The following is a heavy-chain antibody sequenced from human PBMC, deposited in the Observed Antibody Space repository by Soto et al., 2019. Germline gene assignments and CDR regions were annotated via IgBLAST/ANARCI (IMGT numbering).Heavy chain of an antibody. CDR1: GTSFTDYY. D-gene: IGHD1-26*01. J-gene: IGHJ5*02. V-gene: IGHV4-34*01. CDR3: ARGRVGATHWNWFGP. Sequence: SETLSLTCAVYGTSFTDYYWSWIRQPPGKGLEWIGEVNHSGSTNYNPSLKSRVSISVDTSKNHFSLNLYSVTAADSAVYYCARGRVGATHWNWFGPWGQGTQVTVFS. CDR2: VNHSGST.